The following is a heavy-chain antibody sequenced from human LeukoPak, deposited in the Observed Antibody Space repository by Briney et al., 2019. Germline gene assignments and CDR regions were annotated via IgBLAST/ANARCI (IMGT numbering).Heavy chain of an antibody. J-gene: IGHJ4*02. V-gene: IGHV1-2*02. CDR3: ARDYSSSWYLPDY. CDR1: GYTFTDYY. D-gene: IGHD6-13*01. Sequence: ASVKVSCKASGYTFTDYYMHWVRQAPGQGLEWMGWINPNSGGTNYAQKFQGRVTMTRDTSISTAYMELSRLRSDDTAVYYCARDYSSSWYLPDYWGQGTLVTVSS. CDR2: INPNSGGT.